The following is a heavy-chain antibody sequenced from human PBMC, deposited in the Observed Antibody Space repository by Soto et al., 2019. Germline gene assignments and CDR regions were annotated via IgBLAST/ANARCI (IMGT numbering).Heavy chain of an antibody. D-gene: IGHD3-3*01. J-gene: IGHJ6*02. CDR2: IKSGGSDI. V-gene: IGHV3-21*01. Sequence: GGSLRLSCAASGFTFNLYWMTWVRQAPGKGLEWVSTIKSGGSDIYYADSVKGRFTISRDNAKNSLYLQMNSLRAEDTAVYYCAKGLRFLGWLYEDCGMDVWGQGTTVTVSS. CDR1: GFTFNLYW. CDR3: AKGLRFLGWLYEDCGMDV.